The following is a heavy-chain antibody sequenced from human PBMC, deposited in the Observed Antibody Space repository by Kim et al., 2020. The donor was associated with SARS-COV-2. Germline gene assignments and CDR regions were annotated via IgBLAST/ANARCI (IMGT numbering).Heavy chain of an antibody. D-gene: IGHD3-16*02. Sequence: GGSLRLSCAASGFIFKNAWMSWVRQAPGKGLEWIGHIKSKTDGGTTDYAAPVRGRFTISRDDSKDTLFLQMNSLRAEDSAVYFCTGDDYLWGTYRPWGQGTLVTVSS. CDR3: TGDDYLWGTYRP. V-gene: IGHV3-15*01. CDR1: GFIFKNAW. J-gene: IGHJ4*02. CDR2: IKSKTDGGTT.